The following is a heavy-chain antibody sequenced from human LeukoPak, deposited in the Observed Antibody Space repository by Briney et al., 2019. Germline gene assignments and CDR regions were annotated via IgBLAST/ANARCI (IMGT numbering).Heavy chain of an antibody. V-gene: IGHV1-46*01. CDR2: IYPHGGXX. CDR3: ARXXHXGNHDY. D-gene: IGHD4-23*01. CDR1: GYVFTSFY. Sequence: ASVKVSCKTSGYVFTSFYIHWVRQAPGQGLEWMGVIYPHGGXXXXXXKFQGRLTMTRDTSTSTVYMELSGLRSDDTAIYYCARXXHXGNHDYWGQGTLVTVTS. J-gene: IGHJ4*02.